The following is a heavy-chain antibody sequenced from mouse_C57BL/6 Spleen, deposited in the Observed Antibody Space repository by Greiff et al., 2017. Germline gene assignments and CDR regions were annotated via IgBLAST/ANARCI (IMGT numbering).Heavy chain of an antibody. J-gene: IGHJ4*01. V-gene: IGHV1-52*01. CDR2: IDPSDSET. CDR1: GYTFTSYW. CDR3: ARRRIYYAMDY. Sequence: VQLQQPGAELVRPGSSVKLSCKASGYTFTSYWMHWVKQRPIQGLEWIGNIDPSDSETHYNQKFKDKATLTVDKSSSTAYMQLSSLTSEDSAVYCCARRRIYYAMDYWGQGTSVTVSS.